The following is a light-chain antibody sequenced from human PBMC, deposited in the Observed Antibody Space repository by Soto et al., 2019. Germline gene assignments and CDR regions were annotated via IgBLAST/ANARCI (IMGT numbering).Light chain of an antibody. CDR1: SSDVGGYNY. CDR3: FSYTSSGTYV. Sequence: QSALTQPASVSGSPGQSITISCTGTSSDVGGYNYVSWYQQRPGKGPKLMIYEVSNRPSGVSNRFSGSKSGNTASLTISGLQAEDEADYYCFSYTSSGTYVFGTGTKVTVL. CDR2: EVS. J-gene: IGLJ1*01. V-gene: IGLV2-14*01.